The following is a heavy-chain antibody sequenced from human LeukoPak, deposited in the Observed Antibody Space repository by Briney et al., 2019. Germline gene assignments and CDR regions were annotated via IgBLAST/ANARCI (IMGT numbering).Heavy chain of an antibody. D-gene: IGHD2-15*01. V-gene: IGHV3-11*01. Sequence: GGSLRLSCAASGFTFSDYYMSWIRQAPGKGLEWVSYISSSGGTIYYADSVKGRFTISRDNAKNSLYLQMNSLRAEDTAVYYCARVLSLRADWFDPWGQGTLVTVSS. CDR3: ARVLSLRADWFDP. CDR2: ISSSGGTI. CDR1: GFTFSDYY. J-gene: IGHJ5*02.